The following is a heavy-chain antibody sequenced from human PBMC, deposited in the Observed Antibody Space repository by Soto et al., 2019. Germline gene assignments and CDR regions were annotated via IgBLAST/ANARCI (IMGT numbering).Heavy chain of an antibody. J-gene: IGHJ6*03. CDR2: TRNKANSYTT. CDR3: AREPAAWDFWSGYYYYYMDV. CDR1: GFTFSDHY. D-gene: IGHD3-3*01. Sequence: GGSLRLSCAASGFTFSDHYMDWVRQAPGKGLEWVGRTRNKANSYTTEYAASVKGRFTISRDDSKNSLYLQMNSLKTEDTAVYYCAREPAAWDFWSGYYYYYMDVWGKGTTVTVSS. V-gene: IGHV3-72*01.